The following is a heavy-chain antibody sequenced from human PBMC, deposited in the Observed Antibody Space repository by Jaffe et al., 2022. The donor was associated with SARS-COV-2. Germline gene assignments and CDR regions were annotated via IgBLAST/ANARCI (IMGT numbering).Heavy chain of an antibody. CDR3: TRVENNRHFDY. V-gene: IGHV3-66*02. D-gene: IGHD1-20*01. J-gene: IGHJ4*02. CDR2: IYSGGST. Sequence: EVQMVESGGGLVQPGGSLRLSCAASGFTVSSNYMSWVRQAPGKGLEWVSVIYSGGSTYYADSVKGRFTISRDKSKNTLYLQMNSLRAEDTAVYYCTRVENNRHFDYWGQGTLVTVSS. CDR1: GFTVSSNY.